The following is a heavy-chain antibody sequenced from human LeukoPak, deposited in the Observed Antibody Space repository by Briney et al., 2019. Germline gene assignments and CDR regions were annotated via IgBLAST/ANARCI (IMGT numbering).Heavy chain of an antibody. V-gene: IGHV3-30-3*01. Sequence: GRSLRLSCAASGFTFSSYAMHWVSQAPGKGLEWVAVISYDGSNKYYADSVKGRFTISRDNSKNTLYLQMNSLRAEDTAVYYCARAPFGEFFFPFDYWGQGTLVTVSS. CDR2: ISYDGSNK. CDR3: ARAPFGEFFFPFDY. J-gene: IGHJ4*02. CDR1: GFTFSSYA. D-gene: IGHD3-10*01.